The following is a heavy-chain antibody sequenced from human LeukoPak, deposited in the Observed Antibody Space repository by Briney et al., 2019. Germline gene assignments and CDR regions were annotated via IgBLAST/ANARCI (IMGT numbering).Heavy chain of an antibody. Sequence: GGSLRLSCAASGFTFSSYSMNWVRQAPGKGLEWVSSISSSSSYIYYADSVKGRFTISRDNAKNSLYLQMNSLRAEDTAVYYCARAAAGMIFYYYMDVWGKGTTVTISS. D-gene: IGHD6-13*01. J-gene: IGHJ6*03. CDR2: ISSSSSYI. V-gene: IGHV3-21*01. CDR1: GFTFSSYS. CDR3: ARAAAGMIFYYYMDV.